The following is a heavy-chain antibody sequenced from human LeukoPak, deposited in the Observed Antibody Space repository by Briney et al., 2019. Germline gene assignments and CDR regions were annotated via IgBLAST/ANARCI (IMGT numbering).Heavy chain of an antibody. J-gene: IGHJ6*03. CDR2: ISNDGSNK. CDR3: ARAFLERSLKFCMDV. D-gene: IGHD3-3*02. CDR1: GFPFSSYG. Sequence: PGMSLRLSCAASGFPFSSYGMHWVRRAPGKGLEWVAAISNDGSNKFYADSVKGRFALSRDNPTSTVILQMNSLRAEDTAVYYCARAFLERSLKFCMDVWGKGTTVIVSS. V-gene: IGHV3-30*03.